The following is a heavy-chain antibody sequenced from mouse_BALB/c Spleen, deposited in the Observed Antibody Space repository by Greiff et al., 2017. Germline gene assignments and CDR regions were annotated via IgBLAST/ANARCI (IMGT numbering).Heavy chain of an antibody. Sequence: EVHLVESGGGLVKPGGSLKLSCAASGFTFSSYTMPWVRQTPGKRLEWVATISSGGGYTYYPDSVKGRFTITGDNAKSTLYLQMSSLKSEDTAMYYCTRDDGNYAMDYWGQGTSVTVSS. V-gene: IGHV5-6-4*01. CDR2: ISSGGGYT. CDR1: GFTFSSYT. D-gene: IGHD2-1*01. J-gene: IGHJ4*01. CDR3: TRDDGNYAMDY.